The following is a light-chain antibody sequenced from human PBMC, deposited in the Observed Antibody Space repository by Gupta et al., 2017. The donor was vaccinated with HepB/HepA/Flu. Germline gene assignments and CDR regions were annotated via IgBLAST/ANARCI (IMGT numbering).Light chain of an antibody. CDR3: VLYMGSGIWV. CDR2: STN. Sequence: QTVVTQEPSFSVSPGGTVTLTCGLTSGSVSTRYYPSWYQQTPGQAPRTLIYSTNTRSSGVPDRFSGSILGNKAALTLTGAQADEESVYYCVLYMGSGIWVFGGGTKLTVL. J-gene: IGLJ3*02. CDR1: SGSVSTRYY. V-gene: IGLV8-61*01.